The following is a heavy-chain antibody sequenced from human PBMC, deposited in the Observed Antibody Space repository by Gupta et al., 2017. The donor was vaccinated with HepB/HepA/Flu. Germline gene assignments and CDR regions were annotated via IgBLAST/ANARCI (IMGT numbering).Heavy chain of an antibody. CDR1: GLTVSSKS. D-gene: IGHD2-21*02. J-gene: IGHJ4*02. CDR2: FNTLRQT. V-gene: IGHV3-53*01. Sequence: EVQLVESGGDLIQPGGSLRLSCAASGLTVSSKSMTWVRQAPGTGREWVYVFNTLRQTDFADAVKGRLNISRDEAKNKVELQMTSRTTVYDAVYFCTSAAAACDCDSGFWGQGTLVTVSS. CDR3: TSAAAACDCDSGF.